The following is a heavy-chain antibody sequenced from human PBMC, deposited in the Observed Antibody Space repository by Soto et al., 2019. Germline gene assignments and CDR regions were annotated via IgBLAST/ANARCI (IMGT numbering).Heavy chain of an antibody. CDR1: GGSISSGGYY. J-gene: IGHJ6*02. D-gene: IGHD3-10*01. V-gene: IGHV4-31*03. CDR2: IYYSGST. CDR3: ARYLSYGSGSYPFYYYGMDV. Sequence: KPAETLSLTCTVSGGSISSGGYYWSWIRQHPGKGLEWIGYIYYSGSTYYNPSLKSRVTISVDTSKNQFSLKLSSVTAADTAVYYCARYLSYGSGSYPFYYYGMDVWGQGTTVTVSS.